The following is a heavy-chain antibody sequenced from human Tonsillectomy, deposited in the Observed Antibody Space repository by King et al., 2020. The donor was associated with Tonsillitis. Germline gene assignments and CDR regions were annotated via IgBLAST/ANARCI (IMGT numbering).Heavy chain of an antibody. CDR1: GFTFSSYS. J-gene: IGHJ4*02. V-gene: IGHV3-21*01. Sequence: VQPVESGGGLVKPGGSLRLSCAASGFTFSSYSMNWVRQAPGKGLEWVSSISSSSTYIYYADSLKGRFAISRDNAKNSLYLQMNSLRAEDTAVYYCARSLGPFDYWGQGTLVSVSS. CDR3: ARSLGPFDY. CDR2: ISSSSTYI.